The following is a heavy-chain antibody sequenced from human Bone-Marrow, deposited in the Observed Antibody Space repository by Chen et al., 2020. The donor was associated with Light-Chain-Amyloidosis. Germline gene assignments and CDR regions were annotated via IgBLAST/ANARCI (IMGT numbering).Heavy chain of an antibody. J-gene: IGHJ4*02. V-gene: IGHV3-30-3*01. CDR2: ISDDGTKN. CDR1: GFRFRNYA. D-gene: IGHD3-16*01. CDR3: AREGGGVEGRPFDY. Sequence: QVQLVASGGGAVQPGRSLRLSCAASGFRFRNYAMHWVRQTPDKGLEWLAVISDDGTKNLYRDYVQGRFTISGDNSKTTLYMAMDTLTVEDTAIYYCAREGGGVEGRPFDYWGQGALVTVSS.